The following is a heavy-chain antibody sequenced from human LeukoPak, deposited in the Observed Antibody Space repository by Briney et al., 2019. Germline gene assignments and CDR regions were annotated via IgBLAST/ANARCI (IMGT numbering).Heavy chain of an antibody. CDR1: GGSISSYY. CDR2: IYYSGST. V-gene: IGHV4-59*01. D-gene: IGHD2-15*01. Sequence: SETLSLTCTVSGGSISSYYWSWIRRPPGKGLEWIGYIYYSGSTNYSPSLKSRVTISVDTSKNQFSLKLSSVTAADTAVYYCARTRGGYCSGGSCYAIPYYFDYWGQGTLVTVSS. J-gene: IGHJ4*02. CDR3: ARTRGGYCSGGSCYAIPYYFDY.